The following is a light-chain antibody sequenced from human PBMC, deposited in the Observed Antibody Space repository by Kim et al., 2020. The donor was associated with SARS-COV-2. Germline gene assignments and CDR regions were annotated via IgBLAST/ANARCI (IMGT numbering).Light chain of an antibody. Sequence: SPGERATLSCRARQSVSSSYLAWYQQKPGQAPRRLIYGASSRATGIPDRFSGSGSGTDFTLTISRLEPEDFAVYYCQQYGSSPRTFGQGTKVDIK. CDR2: GAS. J-gene: IGKJ1*01. V-gene: IGKV3-20*01. CDR3: QQYGSSPRT. CDR1: QSVSSSY.